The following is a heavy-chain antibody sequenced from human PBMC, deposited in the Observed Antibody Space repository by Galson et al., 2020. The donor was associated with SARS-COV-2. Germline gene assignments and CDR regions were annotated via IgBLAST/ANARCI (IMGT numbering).Heavy chain of an antibody. D-gene: IGHD1-1*01. Sequence: SETLSLTSAVYGGSFSDHYWSWVRQPPGKGLEWIGEINHSGSHNYNPSPKSRVTMSVDTSKNKLSLKQNSVTAADTAVYYCSRRVLTYGNSQPYWFVDSWGRGTLVTVSS. CDR1: GGSFSDHY. CDR3: SRRVLTYGNSQPYWFVDS. CDR2: INHSGSH. J-gene: IGHJ2*01. V-gene: IGHV4-34*01.